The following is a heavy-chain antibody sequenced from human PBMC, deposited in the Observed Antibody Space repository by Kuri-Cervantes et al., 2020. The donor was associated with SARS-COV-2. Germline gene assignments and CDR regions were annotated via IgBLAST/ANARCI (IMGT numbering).Heavy chain of an antibody. V-gene: IGHV5-51*01. J-gene: IGHJ4*02. CDR2: IYPGDSDT. CDR3: VRAVTGISNPYYFDY. D-gene: IGHD1-14*01. Sequence: GESLKISCKGSGYSFTTYWIAWVRQTPGKGLEWVGIIYPGDSDTRYSPSFEAQVSISADNSVSTAYLQWISLKASDTAIYYCVRAVTGISNPYYFDYWGQGTLVTVSS. CDR1: GYSFTTYW.